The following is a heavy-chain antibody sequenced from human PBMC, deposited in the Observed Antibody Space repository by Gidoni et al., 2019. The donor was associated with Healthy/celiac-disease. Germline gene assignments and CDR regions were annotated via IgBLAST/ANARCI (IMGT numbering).Heavy chain of an antibody. Sequence: EVQLVESGGGLVQPGGSLRLSCAASGLPFISYWMSWVRQARGKGLGGVANIKQDGSEKYYGDSVKGRFTISRDNAKNSLYLQMNSLRAEDTAVYYCAREGGPIVVVTAIRGYYYGMDVWGQGTTVTVSS. V-gene: IGHV3-7*01. CDR2: IKQDGSEK. J-gene: IGHJ6*02. CDR3: AREGGPIVVVTAIRGYYYGMDV. CDR1: GLPFISYW. D-gene: IGHD2-21*02.